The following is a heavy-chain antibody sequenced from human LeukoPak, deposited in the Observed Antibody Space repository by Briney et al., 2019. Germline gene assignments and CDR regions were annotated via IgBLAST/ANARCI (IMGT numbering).Heavy chain of an antibody. D-gene: IGHD2-15*01. CDR3: ARDGGNAASNYFDY. CDR2: IYHSGST. Sequence: PSETLSLTCTVSGGSISSGDYYWSWIRQPPGTGLEWIGYIYHSGSTYYNPSLKSRVTISVDRSKNQFSLKLSSVTAADTAVYYCARDGGNAASNYFDYWGQGTLVTVSS. J-gene: IGHJ4*02. CDR1: GGSISSGDYY. V-gene: IGHV4-30-2*01.